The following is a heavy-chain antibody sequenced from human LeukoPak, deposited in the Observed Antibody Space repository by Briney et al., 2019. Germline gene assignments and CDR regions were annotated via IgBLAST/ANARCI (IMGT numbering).Heavy chain of an antibody. CDR1: GFTFSSYA. CDR2: ISYDGSNK. D-gene: IGHD3-10*01. V-gene: IGHV3-30-3*01. Sequence: GGSLRLSCAASGFTFSSYAMHWVRQAPGKGLEWVAVISYDGSNKYCADSVKGRFTISRDNSKNTLCLQMNSLRAEDTAVYYCAKGRVRGPRDSDAFDIWGQGTMVTVSS. J-gene: IGHJ3*02. CDR3: AKGRVRGPRDSDAFDI.